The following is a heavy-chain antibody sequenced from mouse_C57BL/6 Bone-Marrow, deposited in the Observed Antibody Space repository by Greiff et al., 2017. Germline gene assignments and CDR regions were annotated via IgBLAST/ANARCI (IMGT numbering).Heavy chain of an antibody. J-gene: IGHJ4*01. CDR2: ISNGGGST. V-gene: IGHV5-12*01. CDR3: ARRGTGTYYAMDY. CDR1: GFTFSDYY. Sequence: EVKLMESGGGLVQPGGSLKLSCAASGFTFSDYYMYWVSQTPEQRLEWVAYISNGGGSTYYPDNVKGRFTISRDNANNTLYLQMSRLKSEDTAMYDCARRGTGTYYAMDYWGQGTSVTVSS. D-gene: IGHD4-1*01.